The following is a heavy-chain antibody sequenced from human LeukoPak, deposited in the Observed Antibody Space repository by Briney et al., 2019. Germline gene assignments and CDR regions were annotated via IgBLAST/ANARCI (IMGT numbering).Heavy chain of an antibody. V-gene: IGHV5-51*01. CDR2: IYPGDSDT. D-gene: IGHD5-12*01. Sequence: PGESLKISCKGSEDSFTNYWIGWVRQMPGKGLELMGIIYPGDSDTRYSPSFQGQGTISADNSISTAYLQWSSLKASDTAMYYCARVVATSPPAFYDYWGQGTLVTVSS. CDR1: EDSFTNYW. J-gene: IGHJ4*02. CDR3: ARVVATSPPAFYDY.